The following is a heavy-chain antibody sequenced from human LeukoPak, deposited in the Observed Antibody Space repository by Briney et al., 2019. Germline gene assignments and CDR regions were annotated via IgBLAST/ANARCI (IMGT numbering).Heavy chain of an antibody. J-gene: IGHJ4*02. V-gene: IGHV3-7*03. Sequence: GGSLRLSCTTSGITFSNSWMSWVRQAPGKGLEWVATIRPDGSEGYYADSVRGRFTISRGNSKNMLYLQMNSLRAEDTAVYYCAKKSSYSRSYSELDYWGQGTLVTVSS. D-gene: IGHD1-26*01. CDR2: IRPDGSEG. CDR3: AKKSSYSRSYSELDY. CDR1: GITFSNSW.